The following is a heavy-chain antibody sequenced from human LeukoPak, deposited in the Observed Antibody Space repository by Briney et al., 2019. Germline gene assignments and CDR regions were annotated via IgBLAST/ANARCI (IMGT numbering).Heavy chain of an antibody. CDR1: GYTFTSQR. Sequence: GESLKISCKGSGYTFTSQRITWVRQMPGKGLEWMGRIDPSDSYTNYSPSFQGHVTISVDKSISTAYLQWGSLKASDTAMYYCARDLSRNCYDPWRQGTLV. CDR2: IDPSDSYT. V-gene: IGHV5-10-1*01. J-gene: IGHJ5*02. D-gene: IGHD3-3*01. CDR3: ARDLSRNCYDP.